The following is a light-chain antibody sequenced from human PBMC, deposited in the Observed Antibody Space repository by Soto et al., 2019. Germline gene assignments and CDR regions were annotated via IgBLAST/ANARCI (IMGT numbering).Light chain of an antibody. CDR1: KNDVGFYGF. J-gene: IGLJ1*01. CDR3: KSYAGSNTYV. CDR2: EVV. V-gene: IGLV2-8*01. Sequence: QSVLTQPPSASGSPGQSVTISCTGTKNDVGFYGFVSWYQHHPGKAPRLIIYEVVQRPSGVPDRFSGSKSGNTASLTVSGLQAADEADYFCKSYAGSNTYVFGRGTKV.